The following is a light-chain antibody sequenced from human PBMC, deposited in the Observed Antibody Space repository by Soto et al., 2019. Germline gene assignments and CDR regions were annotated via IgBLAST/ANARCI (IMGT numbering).Light chain of an antibody. CDR3: LQYDTSPPRYT. Sequence: EVVLTQSPGTLSLSPGERAILSCRASQSVSRRYLAWYQQKPGQAPRLLIFGPSSRATGIPDRFSGSGSGTDFTLTISSLEPEDFAVYYCLQYDTSPPRYTFGQGTKLEIK. J-gene: IGKJ2*01. CDR2: GPS. CDR1: QSVSRRY. V-gene: IGKV3-20*01.